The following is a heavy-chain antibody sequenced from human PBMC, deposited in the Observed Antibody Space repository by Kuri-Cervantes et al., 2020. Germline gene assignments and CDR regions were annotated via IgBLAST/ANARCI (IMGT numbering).Heavy chain of an antibody. Sequence: SVKVSCKASGGTFSSYAISWVRQAPGQGLEWMGGIIPIFGTANYAQKFQGRVTITTDELTNTVHMDLRNLRSEDTAVYYCAKERVRGFNFDNSGGDWLDPWGQGTLVTVSS. D-gene: IGHD3-10*01. J-gene: IGHJ5*02. CDR2: IIPIFGTA. CDR3: AKERVRGFNFDNSGGDWLDP. V-gene: IGHV1-69*05. CDR1: GGTFSSYA.